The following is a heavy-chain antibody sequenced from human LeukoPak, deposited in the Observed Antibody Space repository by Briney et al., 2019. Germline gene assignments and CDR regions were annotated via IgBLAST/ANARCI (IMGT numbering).Heavy chain of an antibody. CDR3: ARLQNSSGWYWFDP. V-gene: IGHV5-51*01. CDR1: GYSFTSYW. D-gene: IGHD6-19*01. J-gene: IGHJ5*02. Sequence: GESPKISCKGSGYSFTSYWIGWVRQMPGKGLEWMGIIYPGDSDTRYSPSFQGQVTISADKSISTAYLQWSSLKASDTARYYCARLQNSSGWYWFDPWGQGTLVTVSS. CDR2: IYPGDSDT.